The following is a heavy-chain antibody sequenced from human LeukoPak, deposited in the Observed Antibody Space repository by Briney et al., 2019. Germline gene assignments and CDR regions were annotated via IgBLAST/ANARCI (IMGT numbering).Heavy chain of an antibody. CDR3: ARALTYYDSSGYYLVNWFDP. D-gene: IGHD3-22*01. Sequence: ASVKVSCKASGYTFTGYYMHWVRQAPGQGLEWMGRIDPNSGGTNYAQKFQGRVTMTRDTSISTAYMELSRLRSDDTAAYYCARALTYYDSSGYYLVNWFDPWGQGTLVTVSS. J-gene: IGHJ5*02. V-gene: IGHV1-2*06. CDR2: IDPNSGGT. CDR1: GYTFTGYY.